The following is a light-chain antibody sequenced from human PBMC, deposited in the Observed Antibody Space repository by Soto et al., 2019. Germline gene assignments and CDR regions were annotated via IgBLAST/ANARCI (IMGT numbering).Light chain of an antibody. Sequence: AIQMTQSPSSLSASVGDRFTITCRASQGIRNDLGWYQQKPGKAPKLLIYAASSLQSEGPSRFSGGGSGTDFTLTISSLQPEDFATYYCLQDFNYPWTFGQGTTVEIE. CDR2: AAS. CDR1: QGIRND. CDR3: LQDFNYPWT. V-gene: IGKV1-6*01. J-gene: IGKJ1*01.